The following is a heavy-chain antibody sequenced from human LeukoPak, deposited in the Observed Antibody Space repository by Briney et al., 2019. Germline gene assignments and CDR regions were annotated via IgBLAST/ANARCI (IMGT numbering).Heavy chain of an antibody. V-gene: IGHV1-3*01. J-gene: IGHJ6*02. CDR2: INAGNGNT. CDR1: GYTVTIYA. Sequence: EASVNVSFKSSGYTVTIYAMHWVRQARGQRLEGMGWINAGNGNTKYSQKIQGRVTITRDTSASTAYMELSSLRSGDTAVYYCARVGWEYYGMDVWGQGTTVTVSS. CDR3: ARVGWEYYGMDV. D-gene: IGHD1-26*01.